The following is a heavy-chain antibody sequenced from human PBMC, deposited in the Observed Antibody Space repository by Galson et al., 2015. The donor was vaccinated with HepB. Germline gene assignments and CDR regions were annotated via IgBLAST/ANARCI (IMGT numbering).Heavy chain of an antibody. Sequence: QVQLQESGPGLVKPSETLSLTCAVYGGSFSGYRWNWIRQPPGKGLEWIGDINHSGNTNYKPSLKSRVTMSVDTSKNQFSLKLSSVTAADTAVYYCARLDLALCGGDCSHWFFDLWGRGTLVTVSA. CDR1: GGSFSGYR. V-gene: IGHV4-34*10. D-gene: IGHD2-21*01. CDR3: ARLDLALCGGDCSHWFFDL. CDR2: INHSGNT. J-gene: IGHJ2*01.